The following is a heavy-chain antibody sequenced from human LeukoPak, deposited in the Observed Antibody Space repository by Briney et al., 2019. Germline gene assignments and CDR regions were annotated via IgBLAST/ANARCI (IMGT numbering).Heavy chain of an antibody. CDR1: GDSISGYY. Sequence: SETLSLTCTVSGDSISGYYWSWIRQPPGKGLEWIGNVHYIGSTTYHPSLQSRVTISVDTSKKQFSLKLRSVTAADSAVYYCARHSSLQGYYFDYWGRGTLVTVSS. CDR2: VHYIGST. V-gene: IGHV4-59*08. CDR3: ARHSSLQGYYFDY. J-gene: IGHJ4*02. D-gene: IGHD6-6*01.